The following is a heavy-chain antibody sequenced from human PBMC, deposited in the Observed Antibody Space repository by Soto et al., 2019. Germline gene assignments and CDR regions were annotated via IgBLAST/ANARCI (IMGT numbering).Heavy chain of an antibody. CDR1: GFSFSSFA. CDR2: ISAAGGNI. CDR3: AKDRPYTGIEGLPHFAE. D-gene: IGHD1-26*01. Sequence: GGSLRLSCAASGFSFSSFAMSWVRQAPGKGLAWVASISAAGGNIFYADSVKGRFTISRDNSKNVLYLQMNSLRGEDTGLYYCAKDRPYTGIEGLPHFAEWGQGTPVTVSS. J-gene: IGHJ4*02. V-gene: IGHV3-23*01.